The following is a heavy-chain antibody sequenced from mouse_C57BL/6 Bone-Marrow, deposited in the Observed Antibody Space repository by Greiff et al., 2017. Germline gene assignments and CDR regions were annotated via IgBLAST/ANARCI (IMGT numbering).Heavy chain of an antibody. J-gene: IGHJ3*01. CDR2: IDPSDSYT. Sequence: QVQLQQPGAELVKPGASVKLSCKASGYTFTSYWMQWVKQRPGQGLEWIGEIDPSDSYTNYNQKFKGKATLTVDTSSSTAYMQLSRLTSEDSAVDYCARGEYDGFPWFAYWGQGTLVTVSA. CDR3: ARGEYDGFPWFAY. V-gene: IGHV1-50*01. D-gene: IGHD2-3*01. CDR1: GYTFTSYW.